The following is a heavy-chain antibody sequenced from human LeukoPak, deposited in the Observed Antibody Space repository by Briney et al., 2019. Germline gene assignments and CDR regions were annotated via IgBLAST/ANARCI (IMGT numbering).Heavy chain of an antibody. D-gene: IGHD3-16*02. V-gene: IGHV1-18*01. CDR3: ARDRPVMITFGGVIIAAY. J-gene: IGHJ4*02. Sequence: ASVKVSCKASGYTFTSHGINWLRQAPGQGLEWMGWVSGYNGNTDYAQMFQGRVTMTTDRSTNTVYMELRSLRSDDTAVYYCARDRPVMITFGGVIIAAYWGQGTLVSVSS. CDR2: VSGYNGNT. CDR1: GYTFTSHG.